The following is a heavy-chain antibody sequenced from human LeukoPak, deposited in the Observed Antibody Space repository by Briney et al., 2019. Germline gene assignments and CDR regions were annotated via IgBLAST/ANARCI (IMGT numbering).Heavy chain of an antibody. J-gene: IGHJ4*02. D-gene: IGHD1-1*01. V-gene: IGHV3-30*18. CDR2: ISYDGTNK. CDR1: GFPFSRYG. Sequence: GRSLRLSCVASGFPFSRYGMHWVRQAPGKGLEWVAAISYDGTNKYYAESEQGRLTISRDNSKNTLYQQMNGLRAEDTALYYCVKEGGELAFDYWGQGTLVTVSS. CDR3: VKEGGELAFDY.